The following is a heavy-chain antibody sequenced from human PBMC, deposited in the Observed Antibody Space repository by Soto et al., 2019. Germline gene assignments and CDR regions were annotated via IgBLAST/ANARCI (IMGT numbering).Heavy chain of an antibody. CDR1: GFAFSSYA. CDR3: AKVWVRWLVLGAFDI. V-gene: IGHV3-23*01. Sequence: SLRLSCAASGFAFSSYAMSWVRQAPGKGLEWVSAISGSGGSTYYADSVKGRFTISRDNSKNTLYLQMNSLRAEDTAVYYCAKVWVRWLVLGAFDIWGQGTMVTVSS. CDR2: ISGSGGST. J-gene: IGHJ3*02. D-gene: IGHD6-19*01.